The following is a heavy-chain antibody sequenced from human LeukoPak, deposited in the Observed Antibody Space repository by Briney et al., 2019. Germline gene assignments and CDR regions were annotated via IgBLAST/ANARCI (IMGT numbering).Heavy chain of an antibody. CDR3: AKGRYGSGSYSDY. CDR2: ISGSGGST. D-gene: IGHD3-10*01. Sequence: GGSLRLSCAASEFTFSSYSMSWVRQAPGKGLEWVSAISGSGGSTYYADSVKGRFTISRDNSKNTLYLQMNSLRAEDTAVYYCAKGRYGSGSYSDYWGQGTLVTVSS. J-gene: IGHJ4*02. V-gene: IGHV3-23*01. CDR1: EFTFSSYS.